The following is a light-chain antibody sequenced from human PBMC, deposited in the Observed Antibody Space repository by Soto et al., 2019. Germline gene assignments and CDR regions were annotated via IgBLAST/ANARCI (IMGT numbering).Light chain of an antibody. J-gene: IGLJ2*01. Sequence: QSVLTQPASVSGSPGQSITISCTGTSSDIGGYNYAAWYQQHPGKAPKLMIYDVSNRPSGVSNRFSGSKSGNTASLTISGLQAEDEADYYCSSYTDSRSLAFGGGTQLTVL. CDR1: SSDIGGYNY. CDR2: DVS. CDR3: SSYTDSRSLA. V-gene: IGLV2-14*03.